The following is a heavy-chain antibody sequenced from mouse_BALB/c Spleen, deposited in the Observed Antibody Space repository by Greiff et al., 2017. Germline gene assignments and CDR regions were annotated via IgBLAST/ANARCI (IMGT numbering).Heavy chain of an antibody. D-gene: IGHD1-1*01. J-gene: IGHJ1*01. CDR1: GFTFRSFG. CDR2: ISSGSSTI. V-gene: IGHV5-17*02. CDR3: ARGYYGSSYSYWYFDV. Sequence: EVQLQESGGGLVQPGGCRKLSCAASGFTFRSFGMHWVRQAPEKGLEWVAYISSGSSTIYYADTVKGRFTISRDNPKNTLFLQMTSLRSEDTAMYYCARGYYGSSYSYWYFDVWGAGTTVTVSS.